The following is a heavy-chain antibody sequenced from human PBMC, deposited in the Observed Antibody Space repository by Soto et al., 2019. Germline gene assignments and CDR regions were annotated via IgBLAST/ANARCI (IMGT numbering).Heavy chain of an antibody. CDR1: GFTFDDYA. CDR2: ISWNSGSI. J-gene: IGHJ3*02. D-gene: IGHD3-9*01. Sequence: EVQLVESGGGLVQPGRSLRLSCAASGFTFDDYAMHWVRQAPGKGLEWVSGISWNSGSIGYADSVKGRFTISRDNAKNSLYLQMNSVRAEDTALYYCAKDLRLRYFDWLPDAFDIWGQGTMVTVSS. V-gene: IGHV3-9*01. CDR3: AKDLRLRYFDWLPDAFDI.